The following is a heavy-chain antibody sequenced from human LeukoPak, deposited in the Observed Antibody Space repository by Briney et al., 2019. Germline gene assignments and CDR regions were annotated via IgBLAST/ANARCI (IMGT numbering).Heavy chain of an antibody. Sequence: GASVKVSCKASEYTFTSYDINWVRQATGQGLEWMGWMNPNSGNTVYAQKFQGRVTMTRDTSISTAYMELSSLRSEDTAVYYCAKIPPPTVTTHVLGWGQGTLVTVSS. D-gene: IGHD4-17*01. J-gene: IGHJ4*02. CDR3: AKIPPPTVTTHVLG. V-gene: IGHV1-8*01. CDR1: EYTFTSYD. CDR2: MNPNSGNT.